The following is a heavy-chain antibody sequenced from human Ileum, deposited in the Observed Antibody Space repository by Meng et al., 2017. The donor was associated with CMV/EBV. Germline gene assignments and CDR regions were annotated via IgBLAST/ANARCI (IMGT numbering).Heavy chain of an antibody. CDR2: ISSSSSTI. CDR3: ARLRYYGMDV. V-gene: IGHV3-48*04. D-gene: IGHD3-16*01. J-gene: IGHJ6*02. CDR1: EFTFSTYT. Sequence: GGSLRLSCAASEFTFSTYTMNWVRQAPGKGLEWVSYISSSSSTISYADSVKGRFTVSRDNAKNSLYLQMNSLRAEDTAVYYCARLRYYGMDVWGQGTPATVSS.